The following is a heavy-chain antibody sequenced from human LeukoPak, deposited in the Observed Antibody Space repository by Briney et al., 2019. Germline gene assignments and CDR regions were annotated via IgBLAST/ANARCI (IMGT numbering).Heavy chain of an antibody. CDR3: ARGPLGWSDY. V-gene: IGHV3-48*02. CDR2: IVSSGSTI. D-gene: IGHD1-26*01. J-gene: IGHJ4*02. Sequence: GGSLRLSCAASGFTFSSYSMNWVRQAPGKGLEWVSYIVSSGSTIYYADSVKGRFTTSRDNAKNSLYLQMNSLRDEDTAVYYCARGPLGWSDYWGQGTLVTVTS. CDR1: GFTFSSYS.